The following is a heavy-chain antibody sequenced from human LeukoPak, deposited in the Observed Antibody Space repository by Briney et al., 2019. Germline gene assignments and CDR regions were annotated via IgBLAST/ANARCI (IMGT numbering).Heavy chain of an antibody. V-gene: IGHV4-61*01. CDR1: GASVSSASY. CDR2: IYNGVNT. D-gene: IGHD1-26*01. Sequence: SETLSLTCTVSGASVSSASYWSWIRQPPGKGVEWIAHIYNGVNTNYNPSLKSRVTISVDTSKNQFSLRLNSVTAADTAVYYCAGSRAFNSGAFDPWGQGSLVTVSS. CDR3: AGSRAFNSGAFDP. J-gene: IGHJ5*02.